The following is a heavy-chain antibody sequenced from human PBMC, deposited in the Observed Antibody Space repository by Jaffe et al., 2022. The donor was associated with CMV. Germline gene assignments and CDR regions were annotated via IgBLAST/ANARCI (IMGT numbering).Heavy chain of an antibody. D-gene: IGHD3-16*01. CDR1: GGSFRNYA. CDR2: IIPIIGTA. CDR3: ARAGGEDYLDY. Sequence: QIQLVQSGAEVKKPGSSVKVSCQASGGSFRNYAFTWVRQAPGQGLEWMGGIIPIIGTAKYARKFQGRVTITADESTYTAYMELNSLRSEDTAIYYCARAGGEDYLDYWGQGSLVTVSS. V-gene: IGHV1-69*01. J-gene: IGHJ4*02.